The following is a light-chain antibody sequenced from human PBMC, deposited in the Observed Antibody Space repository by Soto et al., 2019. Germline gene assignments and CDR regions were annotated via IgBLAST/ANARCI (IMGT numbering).Light chain of an antibody. CDR1: QSVLYSSNNKNY. Sequence: DIVMTQSPDSLAVSLGERATINCKSSQSVLYSSNNKNYLAWYQQKSGQPPKLLIYWASTRESGVPDRSSGSGSGTDFTLTISSLQAEDVAVYYCQQDYTTPLTFGGGTKVEIK. J-gene: IGKJ4*01. CDR3: QQDYTTPLT. V-gene: IGKV4-1*01. CDR2: WAS.